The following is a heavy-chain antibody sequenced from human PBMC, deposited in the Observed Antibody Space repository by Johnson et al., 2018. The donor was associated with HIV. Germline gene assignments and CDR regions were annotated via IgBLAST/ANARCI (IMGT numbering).Heavy chain of an antibody. CDR2: ISYDGSNK. CDR3: AREGNWNPTYGFDV. Sequence: QVQLVESGGGLVQPGGSLRLSCAASGFTFSSYAMHWVRQAPGKGLEWVAVISYDGSNKYYAESVKGRFTISRDDSKDTLHLHMNSLRPEDTAVYFCAREGNWNPTYGFDVWGQGTIATVSS. J-gene: IGHJ3*01. CDR1: GFTFSSYA. V-gene: IGHV3-30-3*01. D-gene: IGHD1-1*01.